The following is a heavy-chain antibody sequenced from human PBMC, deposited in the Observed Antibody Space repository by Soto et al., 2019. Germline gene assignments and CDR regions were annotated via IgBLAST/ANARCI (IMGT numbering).Heavy chain of an antibody. CDR3: ARRAPYYDFWSGSSSGETYFDY. V-gene: IGHV4-39*01. D-gene: IGHD3-3*01. CDR2: IYYSGST. J-gene: IGHJ4*02. CDR1: GSSISSSSYY. Sequence: SETLSLTCTVSGSSISSSSYYWGWIRQPPGKGLEWIGSIYYSGSTYYNPSLKSRVTISVDTSKNQFSLKLSSVTAADTAVYYCARRAPYYDFWSGSSSGETYFDYWGQGTLVTVSS.